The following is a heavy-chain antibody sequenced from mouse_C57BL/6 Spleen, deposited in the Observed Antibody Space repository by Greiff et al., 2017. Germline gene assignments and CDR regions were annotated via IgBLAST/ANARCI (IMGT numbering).Heavy chain of an antibody. CDR3: ARWLHAMDY. D-gene: IGHD2-2*01. J-gene: IGHJ4*01. CDR2: ISYDGSN. CDR1: GYSITSGYY. Sequence: VQLKESGPGLVKPSQSLSLTCSVTGYSITSGYYWNWIRQFPGNKLEWMGYISYDGSNNYNPSLKNRISITRDTSKNQFFLKLNSVTTEDTATYYCARWLHAMDYWGQGTSVTVSS. V-gene: IGHV3-6*01.